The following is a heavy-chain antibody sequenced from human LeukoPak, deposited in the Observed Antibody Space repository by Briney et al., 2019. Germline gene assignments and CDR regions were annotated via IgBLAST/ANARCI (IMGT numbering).Heavy chain of an antibody. CDR1: GFTLSSYA. CDR2: VSGCGGSK. J-gene: IGHJ4*02. Sequence: TGGSLRLSCAASGFTLSSYAMTWVRQAPGKGLEWVSAVSGCGGSKFYEDSVKGRFTIYRDNAKNTVYLQINSLRAEDTAVYYCSRAPRVPAPPSYFYCWGKAALVTVSS. V-gene: IGHV3-23*01. D-gene: IGHD2-2*01. CDR3: SRAPRVPAPPSYFYC.